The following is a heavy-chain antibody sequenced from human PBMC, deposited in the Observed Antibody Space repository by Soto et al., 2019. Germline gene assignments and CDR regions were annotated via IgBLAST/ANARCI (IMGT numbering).Heavy chain of an antibody. CDR2: INHSGTP. Sequence: QVQLQQWGAGLLKPSETLSLTCAVYGGSFSRYFWDWILQPPGKGLEWIGEINHSGTPHYNPSLKCRVTISGDPYKHQSYPKLTSVTAEAPTVSSCARRGTGGRFSAWLSPGGMEVWGQGTTVTVSS. V-gene: IGHV4-34*01. CDR3: ARRGTGGRFSAWLSPGGMEV. J-gene: IGHJ6*02. D-gene: IGHD3-3*01. CDR1: GGSFSRYF.